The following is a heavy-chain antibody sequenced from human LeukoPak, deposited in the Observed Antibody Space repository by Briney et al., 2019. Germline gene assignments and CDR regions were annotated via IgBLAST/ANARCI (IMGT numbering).Heavy chain of an antibody. CDR1: GYTFTGYY. D-gene: IGHD2-15*01. Sequence: ASLKVSCKASGYTFTGYYMHWVREAPGQGLEWMGWINPNSGGRNYAQKFQGRVTTTRDTSISTAYMELSRLRSDDTAVYYCARGGYCSGGSCSLDYYYYYGMDVWGQGTTVTVSS. CDR2: INPNSGGR. CDR3: ARGGYCSGGSCSLDYYYYYGMDV. V-gene: IGHV1-2*02. J-gene: IGHJ6*02.